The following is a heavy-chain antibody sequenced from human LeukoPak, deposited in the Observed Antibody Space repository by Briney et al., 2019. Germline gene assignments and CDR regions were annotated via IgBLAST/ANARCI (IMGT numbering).Heavy chain of an antibody. Sequence: PGGSLRLSCAASGFTFSSYAMSWVRQAPGKGLEWVSAISGSGGSTYYADSVKGRFTISRDNSKNTLYLQMNSLRAEDTAVYYCAKDRYYYDSSGYYNWFDLWGQGTLVTVSS. CDR3: AKDRYYYDSSGYYNWFDL. CDR2: ISGSGGST. V-gene: IGHV3-23*01. J-gene: IGHJ5*02. D-gene: IGHD3-22*01. CDR1: GFTFSSYA.